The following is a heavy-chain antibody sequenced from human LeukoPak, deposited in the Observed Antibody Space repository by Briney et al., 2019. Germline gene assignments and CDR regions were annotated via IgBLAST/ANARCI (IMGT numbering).Heavy chain of an antibody. Sequence: GGSLRLSCEGSAFIFSGHWMNWVRQAPGKGLEWVSTISSSGGSAFYADSLKGRFTISRDNSKNTLYLQMNSLRAEDTALYYCAMNTPLAYWGQGTLVTVSS. J-gene: IGHJ4*02. CDR2: ISSSGGSA. CDR1: AFIFSGHW. CDR3: AMNTPLAY. V-gene: IGHV3-23*01. D-gene: IGHD5-18*01.